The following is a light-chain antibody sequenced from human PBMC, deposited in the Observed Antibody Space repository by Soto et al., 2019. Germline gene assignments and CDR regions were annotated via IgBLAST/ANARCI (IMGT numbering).Light chain of an antibody. CDR2: DTS. Sequence: QPVVTQEPSLTVSPGGTVTLTCGSSTGAVTTDHYPYWFQQEPGQAPRTLIYDTSNKHSWTPARFSGSLLGGKAALTLSGAQPEDEAEYYCLLSYGGARVVFGGGTQLTVL. V-gene: IGLV7-46*01. CDR3: LLSYGGARVV. J-gene: IGLJ2*01. CDR1: TGAVTTDHY.